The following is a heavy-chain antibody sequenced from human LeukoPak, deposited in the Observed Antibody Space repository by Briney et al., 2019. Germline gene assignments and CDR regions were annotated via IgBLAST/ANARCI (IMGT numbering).Heavy chain of an antibody. CDR3: ARRLTQYDCFDP. V-gene: IGHV6-1*01. Sequence: SQTLSLTCAISGDSVSSNSVTWNWIRQSPSRGLEWLGRTYYRSTWYNDYAVSVRGRITVNPDTSKSQSSLHLNSVTPEDTAVYYCARRLTQYDCFDPWGQGILVTVSS. J-gene: IGHJ5*02. CDR2: TYYRSTWYN. CDR1: GDSVSSNSVT. D-gene: IGHD2-2*01.